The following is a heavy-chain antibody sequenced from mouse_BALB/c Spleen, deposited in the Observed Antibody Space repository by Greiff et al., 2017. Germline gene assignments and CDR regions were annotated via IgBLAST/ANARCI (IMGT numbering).Heavy chain of an antibody. V-gene: IGHV1-14*01. J-gene: IGHJ4*01. CDR3: ARSLWLKDAMDY. CDR2: INPYNDGT. CDR1: GYTFTSYV. D-gene: IGHD2-2*01. Sequence: EVQVVESGPELVKPGASVKMSCKASGYTFTSYVMHWVKQKPGQGLEWIGYINPYNDGTKYNEKFKGKATLTSDKSSSTAYMELSSLTSEDSAVYYCARSLWLKDAMDYWGQGTSVTVSS.